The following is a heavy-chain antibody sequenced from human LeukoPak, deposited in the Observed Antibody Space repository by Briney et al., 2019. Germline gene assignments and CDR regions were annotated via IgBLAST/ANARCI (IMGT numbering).Heavy chain of an antibody. CDR2: IYWDDDK. CDR1: GFSLSTSGVG. D-gene: IGHD3-10*01. Sequence: SGPTLVKPTQTLTLTCTFSGFSLSTSGVGVGWIRQPPGKALEWLALIYWDDDKRYSPSLKSRLTITKDTSKNQVVLTMTNMDPVDTATYYCAHRNTLWFGTTPISDAFDIWGQGTMVTVSS. CDR3: AHRNTLWFGTTPISDAFDI. V-gene: IGHV2-5*02. J-gene: IGHJ3*02.